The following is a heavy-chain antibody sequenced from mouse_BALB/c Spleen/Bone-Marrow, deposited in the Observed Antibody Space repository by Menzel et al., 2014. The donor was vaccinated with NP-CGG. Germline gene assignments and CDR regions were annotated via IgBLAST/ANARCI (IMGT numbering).Heavy chain of an antibody. CDR3: TRGDFLYYYVMDY. V-gene: IGHV1S81*02. CDR1: RYTFTNYC. D-gene: IGHD2-13*01. CDR2: INPSNGGT. J-gene: IGHJ4*01. Sequence: VQLRLSGAELVSPGASVKLSCKAYRYTFTNYCIYWVKQWPGQGLEWIGEINPSNGGTNFNEKFKSKATLTVDKSSSTTKMQLSSLTSDDSAVYYCTRGDFLYYYVMDYWGQGTSVTGSS.